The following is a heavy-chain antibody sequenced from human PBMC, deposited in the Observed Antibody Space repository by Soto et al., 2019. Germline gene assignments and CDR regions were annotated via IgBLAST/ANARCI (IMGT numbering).Heavy chain of an antibody. J-gene: IGHJ6*02. V-gene: IGHV1-69*12. CDR3: ARVEAVAVLYNYPGLDV. CDR1: GGTFSNYA. Sequence: QVQLVQSGAEVKKPGSSVKVSCKVSGGTFSNYAIDWVRLAPGHGLEWMGGIVPIFGTTYYTQKFQGRATIIADDSTTTAYLEMSRLRSEHTAIYYWARVEAVAVLYNYPGLDVWGQGTAVTVSS. CDR2: IVPIFGTT. D-gene: IGHD6-19*01.